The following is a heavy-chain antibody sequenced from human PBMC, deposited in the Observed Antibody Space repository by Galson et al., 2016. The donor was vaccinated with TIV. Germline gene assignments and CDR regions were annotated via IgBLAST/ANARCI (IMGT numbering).Heavy chain of an antibody. J-gene: IGHJ3*02. CDR1: GYTFTSHT. Sequence: SVKVSCKASGYTFTSHTMHWVRQAPGQRLEWMGWINVGNGNTKYAQKFKGRFTITSDTSARIAYMELSTLTSEDTAMYYCARDRLGAKRAFDIWGQGTLVTVSS. CDR3: ARDRLGAKRAFDI. V-gene: IGHV1-3*01. D-gene: IGHD3-16*01. CDR2: INVGNGNT.